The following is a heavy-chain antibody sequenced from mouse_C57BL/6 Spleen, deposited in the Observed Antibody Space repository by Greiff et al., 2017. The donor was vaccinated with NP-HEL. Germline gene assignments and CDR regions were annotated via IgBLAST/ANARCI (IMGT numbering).Heavy chain of an antibody. CDR1: GFTFSDYG. CDR2: ISSGSSTI. D-gene: IGHD3-2*02. J-gene: IGHJ3*01. CDR3: ARPGQLRPFAY. Sequence: DVHLVESGGGLVKPGGSLKLSCAASGFTFSDYGMHWVRQAPEKGLEWVAYISSGSSTIYYADTVKGRFTISRDNAKNTLFLQMTSLRSEDTAMYYCARPGQLRPFAYWGQGTLVTVSA. V-gene: IGHV5-17*01.